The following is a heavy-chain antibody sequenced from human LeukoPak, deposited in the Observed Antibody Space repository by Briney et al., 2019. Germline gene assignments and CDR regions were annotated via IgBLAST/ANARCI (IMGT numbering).Heavy chain of an antibody. CDR1: GFSFYDYT. D-gene: IGHD2-15*01. CDR2: ITRDGGGT. J-gene: IGHJ4*02. CDR3: ATERSRYFDY. Sequence: GGSLRLSCAASGFSFYDYTMHWVRQAPGEGLEWVSLITRDGGGTSYADSVKGRFTISRDTSRSSLSLQMDSLRTEDTAFYYCATERSRYFDYWGQGTLVTVSS. V-gene: IGHV3-43*01.